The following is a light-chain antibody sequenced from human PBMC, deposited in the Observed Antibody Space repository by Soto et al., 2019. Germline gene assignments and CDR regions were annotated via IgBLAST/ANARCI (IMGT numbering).Light chain of an antibody. CDR2: RNS. J-gene: IGLJ2*01. Sequence: QSVLTQPPSASGTPGQRVTISCSGSSSNIGSNYVYWYQQLPGTVPQLLIYRNSERPSGVPDRFSGSKSGTSASLAISGLRSEDAADYYCAAWDDSLSGVVFGGGTQLTVL. V-gene: IGLV1-47*01. CDR1: SSNIGSNY. CDR3: AAWDDSLSGVV.